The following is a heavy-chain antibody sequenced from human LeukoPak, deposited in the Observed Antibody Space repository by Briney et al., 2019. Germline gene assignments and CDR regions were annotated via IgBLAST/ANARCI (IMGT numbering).Heavy chain of an antibody. Sequence: ASVKVSCKASGYTFTDYYMNWVRQAPGQGLEWMGWINPNSGGINYAQKFQDRVTMTRDTSINTAYMELSRLSSDDTAIYYCARDSQPTARGGVVVAAVPDYYMDVWGKGTTVIVSS. CDR3: ARDSQPTARGGVVVAAVPDYYMDV. CDR1: GYTFTDYY. D-gene: IGHD2-15*01. CDR2: INPNSGGI. J-gene: IGHJ6*03. V-gene: IGHV1-2*02.